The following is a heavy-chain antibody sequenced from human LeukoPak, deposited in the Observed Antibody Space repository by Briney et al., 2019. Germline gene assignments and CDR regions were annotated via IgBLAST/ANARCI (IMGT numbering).Heavy chain of an antibody. J-gene: IGHJ4*02. CDR1: GGSISSSSYY. V-gene: IGHV4-39*07. CDR2: IYYSGST. D-gene: IGHD4-11*01. CDR3: ASTAIPTVTTIFATRVSYFDY. Sequence: EPSETLSLTCTVSGGSISSSSYYWGWIRQPPGKGLEWIGSIYYSGSTYYNPSLKSRVTISVDTSKNQFSLKLSSVTAADTAVYYCASTAIPTVTTIFATRVSYFDYWGQGTLVTVSS.